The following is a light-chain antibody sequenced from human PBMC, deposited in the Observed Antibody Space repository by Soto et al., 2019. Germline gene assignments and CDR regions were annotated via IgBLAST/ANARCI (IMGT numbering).Light chain of an antibody. Sequence: EIVLTQSPGTLSLSLGERATLSCRASQSVSSSYLAWYQQKPGQAPRLLIYGAFSRATGIPDRFRGSGSGTDFTLTISRLEPEDFAVYFCQQYGTSPLTFGGGTKVEIK. CDR3: QQYGTSPLT. J-gene: IGKJ4*01. CDR1: QSVSSSY. CDR2: GAF. V-gene: IGKV3-20*01.